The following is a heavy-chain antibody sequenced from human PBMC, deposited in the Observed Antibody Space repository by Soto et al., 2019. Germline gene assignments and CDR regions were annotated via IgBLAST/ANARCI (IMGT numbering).Heavy chain of an antibody. Sequence: ASVKVSCKASGGTFSSYAISWVRQAPGQGLEWMGGIIPIFGTANYAQKFQGRVTITADESTSTAYMELSSLRSEDTAVYYCARGSASRSVVPAAIHHGVDYYYGMDVWGQGTPVTVSS. V-gene: IGHV1-69*13. CDR2: IIPIFGTA. CDR1: GGTFSSYA. D-gene: IGHD2-2*02. J-gene: IGHJ6*02. CDR3: ARGSASRSVVPAAIHHGVDYYYGMDV.